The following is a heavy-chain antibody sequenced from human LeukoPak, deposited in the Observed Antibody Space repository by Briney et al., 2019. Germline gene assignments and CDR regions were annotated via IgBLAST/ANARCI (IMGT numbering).Heavy chain of an antibody. CDR2: IYYSGRT. J-gene: IGHJ4*02. CDR1: GDSIINYY. Sequence: WETLSLTCTVSGDSIINYYWSWIRQPPGKGLEWVGFIYYSGRTNYNPSLKSRVTISVETCKNQFSRKQRSGHAGAAAGYYEARTYRGAWSTNGYYFAYWGQGTLVTVSS. CDR3: ARTYRGAWSTNGYYFAY. D-gene: IGHD2-21*01. V-gene: IGHV4-59*01.